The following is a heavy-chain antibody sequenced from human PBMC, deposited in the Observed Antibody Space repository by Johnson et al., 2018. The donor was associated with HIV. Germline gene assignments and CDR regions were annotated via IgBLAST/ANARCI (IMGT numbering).Heavy chain of an antibody. J-gene: IGHJ3*02. CDR3: AKMVTAGNDAFDI. CDR1: GFTFSSYA. D-gene: IGHD2-21*02. Sequence: QVQLVESGGGVVQPGRSLRLSCAASGFTFSSYAMHWVRQAPSKGLEWVAVISYDGSNKYYADSVKGRFTISRDNSKNTVYLHMSTLRAEDTAVYYCAKMVTAGNDAFDIWGQGTMVIVSS. V-gene: IGHV3-30*14. CDR2: ISYDGSNK.